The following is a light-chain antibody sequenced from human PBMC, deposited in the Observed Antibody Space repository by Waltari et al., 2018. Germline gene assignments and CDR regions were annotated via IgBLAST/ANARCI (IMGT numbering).Light chain of an antibody. CDR1: QSVRSN. J-gene: IGKJ3*01. CDR2: GAS. CDR3: QQYNNWPPVFT. V-gene: IGKV3-15*01. Sequence: EIVMTQSPATLSVSPGERATLSCRASQSVRSNLAWYQQKPGQAPRLLIYGASTRATGIPARLSGSGSGTDFTLTISSLQSEDFAVYYCQQYNNWPPVFTFGPGTKVDIK.